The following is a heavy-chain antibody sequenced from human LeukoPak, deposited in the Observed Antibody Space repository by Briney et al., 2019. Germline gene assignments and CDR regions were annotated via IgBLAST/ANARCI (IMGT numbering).Heavy chain of an antibody. Sequence: PGGSLRLSCAASGFTSSSYWMSWVRQAPGGGLEWVANIKQDGSEKYYVESVKVRFTISRDNAENSLYLQMNSLRAEDTAVYYCATDYDRSGYYPTVFDYWGQGTLVTVSS. CDR3: ATDYDRSGYYPTVFDY. D-gene: IGHD3-22*01. CDR2: IKQDGSEK. CDR1: GFTSSSYW. V-gene: IGHV3-7*01. J-gene: IGHJ4*02.